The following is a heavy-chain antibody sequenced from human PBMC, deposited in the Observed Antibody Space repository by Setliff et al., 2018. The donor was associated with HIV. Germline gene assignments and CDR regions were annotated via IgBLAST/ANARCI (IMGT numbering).Heavy chain of an antibody. CDR1: GFTFSSYA. V-gene: IGHV3-30*07. Sequence: GGSLRLSCAASGFTFSSYAMHWVRQAPGKGLEWVAVISYDGSNKYYADSVKGRFTISRDNSKNTLYLQMNSLRAEDTAVYYCARPQHIYDDSSDDYWGQGTLVTVSS. CDR2: ISYDGSNK. CDR3: ARPQHIYDDSSDDY. D-gene: IGHD3-22*01. J-gene: IGHJ4*02.